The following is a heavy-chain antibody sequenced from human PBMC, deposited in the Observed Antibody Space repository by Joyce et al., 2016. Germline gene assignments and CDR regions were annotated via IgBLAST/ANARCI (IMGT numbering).Heavy chain of an antibody. D-gene: IGHD2-2*01. Sequence: EVQLVESGGGLVKPGGSLRLSCAASGFSFRNAWVTWVRQAPWKGLAGVGRVKSKIQGGTTDYAAPVKGRFTISRDDSRDTAYLQMNSLKSEDTGVYFCVTGLCIGTACHWDDAFDVWGQGTMVTVSS. J-gene: IGHJ3*01. CDR1: GFSFRNAW. CDR2: VKSKIQGGTT. V-gene: IGHV3-15*01. CDR3: VTGLCIGTACHWDDAFDV.